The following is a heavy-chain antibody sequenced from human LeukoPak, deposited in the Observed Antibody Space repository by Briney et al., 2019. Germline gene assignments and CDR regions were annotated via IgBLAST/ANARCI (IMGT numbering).Heavy chain of an antibody. CDR3: ARHLRGEQQLSGFDY. V-gene: IGHV4-59*08. CDR2: IYYSGST. Sequence: SETLFLTCTASGGSISSYYWSWIRQPPGKGLEWIGYIYYSGSTKYNPSLRSRVTISADTSKNQFSLKLSSVTAADTAVYYCARHLRGEQQLSGFDYWGQGTPVTVSS. CDR1: GGSISSYY. J-gene: IGHJ4*02. D-gene: IGHD6-13*01.